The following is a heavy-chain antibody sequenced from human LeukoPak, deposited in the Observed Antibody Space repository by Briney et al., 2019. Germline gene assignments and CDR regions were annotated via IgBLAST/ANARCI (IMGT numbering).Heavy chain of an antibody. V-gene: IGHV4-31*03. J-gene: IGHJ4*02. CDR3: ARQQVSGTALWFGENPLDY. CDR1: GGSISSGGYY. CDR2: IYYSGST. D-gene: IGHD3-10*01. Sequence: PSQTLSLTCTVSGGSISSGGYYWSWIRQHPGKGLEWIGYIYYSGSTYYNPSLKSRVTISVDTSKNQYSLKLSSVTAADTAVYYCARQQVSGTALWFGENPLDYWGQGTLVTVSS.